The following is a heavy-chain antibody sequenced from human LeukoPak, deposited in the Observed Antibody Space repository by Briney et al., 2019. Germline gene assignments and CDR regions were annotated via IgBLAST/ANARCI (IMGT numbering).Heavy chain of an antibody. V-gene: IGHV1-18*01. J-gene: IGHJ4*02. CDR1: GYTFTSYG. CDR2: ISAYNGNT. Sequence: GASVKVSCKASGYTFTSYGISWVRQAPGQGLEWMGWISAYNGNTNYAQKLQGRVTMTTDTSTSTAYMELRSLRSDDTVVYYCARVGYCSSTSGYRIDYWGQGTLVTVSS. CDR3: ARVGYCSSTSGYRIDY. D-gene: IGHD2-2*01.